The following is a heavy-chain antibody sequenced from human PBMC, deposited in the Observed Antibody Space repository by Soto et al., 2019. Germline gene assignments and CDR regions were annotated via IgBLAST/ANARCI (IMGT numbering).Heavy chain of an antibody. D-gene: IGHD6-19*01. CDR2: IYPDDSDT. J-gene: IGHJ4*02. V-gene: IGHV5-51*01. CDR3: ARQRYSSGANFDY. CDR1: GYSFTSYW. Sequence: GESLKISCKGSGYSFTSYWIGWVRQMPGKGLEWMGIIYPDDSDTRYSPSFQGQVTISADKSISTAYLQWSSLKASDTAMYYCARQRYSSGANFDYWGQGTLVTVSS.